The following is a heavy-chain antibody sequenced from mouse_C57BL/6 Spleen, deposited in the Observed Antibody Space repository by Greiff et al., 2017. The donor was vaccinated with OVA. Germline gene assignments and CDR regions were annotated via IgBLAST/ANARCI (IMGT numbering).Heavy chain of an antibody. CDR2: IDPETGGT. Sequence: VQLVESGAELVRPGASVTLSCKASGYTFTDYEMHWVKQTPVHGLEWIGAIDPETGGTAYNQKFKGKAILTADKSSSTAYMELRSLTSEDSAVYYCTRRGTTVVANYFDYWGQGTTLTVSS. V-gene: IGHV1-15*01. CDR3: TRRGTTVVANYFDY. J-gene: IGHJ2*01. D-gene: IGHD1-1*01. CDR1: GYTFTDYE.